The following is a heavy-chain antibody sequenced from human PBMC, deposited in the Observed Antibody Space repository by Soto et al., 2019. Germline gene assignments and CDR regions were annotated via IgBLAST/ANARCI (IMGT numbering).Heavy chain of an antibody. V-gene: IGHV4-31*03. D-gene: IGHD6-19*01. CDR2: IYYSGST. J-gene: IGHJ4*02. Sequence: PSETLSLTCTVSGGSISIGGYYWSCIRQHPGKGLEWIGYIYYSGSTYYNPSLKSRVTISVDTSKNQFSLKLSSVTAADTAVYYCARSPGYSSGWATDYWGQGTLVTVSS. CDR1: GGSISIGGYY. CDR3: ARSPGYSSGWATDY.